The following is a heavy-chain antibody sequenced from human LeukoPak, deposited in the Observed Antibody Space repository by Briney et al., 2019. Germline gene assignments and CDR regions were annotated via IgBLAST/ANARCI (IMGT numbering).Heavy chain of an antibody. D-gene: IGHD5-24*01. Sequence: PSETLSLTCTVSGGSISSYYWSWIRQPPGKGLEWIGYIYYSGSTNYNPSLKSRVTISVDTSKNQFSLKLSSVTAADTAVYYCARQRRDGYTVFFDYWGQGTLVTVSS. CDR2: IYYSGST. V-gene: IGHV4-59*08. CDR1: GGSISSYY. CDR3: ARQRRDGYTVFFDY. J-gene: IGHJ4*02.